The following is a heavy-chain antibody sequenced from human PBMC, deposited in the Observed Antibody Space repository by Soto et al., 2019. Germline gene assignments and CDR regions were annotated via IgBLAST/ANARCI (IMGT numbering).Heavy chain of an antibody. CDR3: ARVQGTARNAFDV. CDR2: VSGSAGST. J-gene: IGHJ3*01. Sequence: EVQLLESGGGLVQPGGSLRLSCAASGFTFSIYVMTWVRQAPGKGLDWVSAVSGSAGSTYYPDSVKGRFSISRDNSKNTLYLQMNSLTADDTALYFCARVQGTARNAFDVWGPGTMVTVSS. D-gene: IGHD6-6*01. CDR1: GFTFSIYV. V-gene: IGHV3-23*01.